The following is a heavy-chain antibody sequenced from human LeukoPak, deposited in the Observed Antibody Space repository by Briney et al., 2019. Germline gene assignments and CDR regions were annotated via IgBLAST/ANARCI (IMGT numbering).Heavy chain of an antibody. CDR3: ARDYCSSTSCTYYYYYGMDV. D-gene: IGHD2-2*01. Sequence: GGSLRLSCAASGFTFSSYGMHWVRQAPGKGLEWVAFIRYDGSNKYYADSVKGRFTISRDNSKNTLYLQMNSLRAEDTAVYYCARDYCSSTSCTYYYYYGMDVWGQGTTVTVSS. CDR1: GFTFSSYG. V-gene: IGHV3-30*02. J-gene: IGHJ6*02. CDR2: IRYDGSNK.